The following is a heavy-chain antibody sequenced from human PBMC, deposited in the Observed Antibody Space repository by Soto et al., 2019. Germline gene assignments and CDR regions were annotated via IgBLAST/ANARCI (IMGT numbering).Heavy chain of an antibody. CDR3: AREPYYYDSSAYSELSRGFDY. Sequence: ASVKVSCKASGYTFTGYYMHWVRQAPGQGLEWMGWINPNSGGTNYAQKFQGRVTMTRDTSISTAYMELSRLRSDDTAVYYCAREPYYYDSSAYSELSRGFDYWG. D-gene: IGHD3-22*01. CDR2: INPNSGGT. J-gene: IGHJ4*01. V-gene: IGHV1-2*02. CDR1: GYTFTGYY.